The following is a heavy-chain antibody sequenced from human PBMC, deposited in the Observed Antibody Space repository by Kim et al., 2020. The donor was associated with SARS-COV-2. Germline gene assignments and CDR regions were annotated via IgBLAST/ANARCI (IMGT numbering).Heavy chain of an antibody. V-gene: IGHV3-23*01. J-gene: IGHJ6*02. CDR2: ISGSGGST. CDR3: ALSPSIRGSGSYGYYYYGMDV. Sequence: GGSLRLSCAASGFTFSSYAMSWVRQAPGKGLEWVSAISGSGGSTYYADSVKGRFTISRDNSKNTLYLQMNSLRAEDTAVYYCALSPSIRGSGSYGYYYYGMDVWGQGTTVTVSS. CDR1: GFTFSSYA. D-gene: IGHD3-10*01.